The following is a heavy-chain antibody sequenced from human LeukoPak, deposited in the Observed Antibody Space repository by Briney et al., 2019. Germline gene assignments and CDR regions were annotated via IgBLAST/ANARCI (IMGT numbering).Heavy chain of an antibody. Sequence: KPSETLSLTCAVYGGSFSGYCWSWIRQPPGKGLEWIGEIDHSGSTNYNPSLKSRVTISVDTSKNQFSLKLSSVTAADTAVYYCARGPTTAIYSSSWYTSFYWGQGTLVTVSS. CDR3: ARGPTTAIYSSSWYTSFY. V-gene: IGHV4-34*01. CDR1: GGSFSGYC. D-gene: IGHD6-13*01. J-gene: IGHJ4*02. CDR2: IDHSGST.